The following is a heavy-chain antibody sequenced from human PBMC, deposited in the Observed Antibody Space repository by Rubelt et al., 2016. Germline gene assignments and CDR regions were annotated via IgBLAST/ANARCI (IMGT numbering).Heavy chain of an antibody. D-gene: IGHD2-15*01. Sequence: EVQLVESGGGLVQPGGSLRLSCAASGFTVSSNYMSWVRQAPGKGLEWVSVIYSGGSTYYADSVKGRFTISRDNSKNTLYLQMNSLRAEDTAVYYCARDEGYCSGGSCPDYWGQGTLVTVSS. V-gene: IGHV3-66*01. J-gene: IGHJ4*02. CDR2: IYSGGST. CDR1: GFTVSSNY. CDR3: ARDEGYCSGGSCPDY.